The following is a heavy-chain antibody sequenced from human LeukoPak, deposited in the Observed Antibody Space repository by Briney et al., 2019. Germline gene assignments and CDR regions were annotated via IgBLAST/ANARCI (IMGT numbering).Heavy chain of an antibody. CDR2: ISAYNGNT. J-gene: IGHJ3*02. D-gene: IGHD1-26*01. CDR3: ARGGSYLSAFDI. CDR1: GYTFTGYY. Sequence: ASVKVSCKASGYTFTGYYMHWVRQAPGQGLEWMGWISAYNGNTNYAQKLQGRVTMTTDTSTSTAYMELRSLRSDDTAVYYCARGGSYLSAFDIWGQGTMVTASS. V-gene: IGHV1-18*04.